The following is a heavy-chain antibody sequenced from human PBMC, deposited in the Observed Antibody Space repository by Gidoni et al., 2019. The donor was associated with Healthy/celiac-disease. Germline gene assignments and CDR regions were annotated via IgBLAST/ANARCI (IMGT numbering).Heavy chain of an antibody. D-gene: IGHD6-13*01. V-gene: IGHV3-21*01. Sequence: EVQLVESGGGLVKPGGSLRLSCAASGFTFSSYSMNWVRQAPGKGLEWVSSISSSSSYIYYADSVKGRFTISRDNAKNSLYLQMNSLRAEDTAVYYCARVGVAAAGVYWDYWGQGTLVTVSS. CDR3: ARVGVAAAGVYWDY. J-gene: IGHJ4*02. CDR1: GFTFSSYS. CDR2: ISSSSSYI.